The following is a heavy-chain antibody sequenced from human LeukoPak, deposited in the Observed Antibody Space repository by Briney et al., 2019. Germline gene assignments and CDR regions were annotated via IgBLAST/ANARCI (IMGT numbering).Heavy chain of an antibody. V-gene: IGHV1-18*01. CDR2: ISAYNGNT. D-gene: IGHD4-17*01. CDR3: ARDPLLDDYGDYFPFDY. J-gene: IGHJ4*02. Sequence: ASVKVSCKASGYTLTNYGISWVRQAPGQGLEWMGWISAYNGNTNYAQKLQGRVTMTTDTSTSTAYMELRSLRSDDTAVYYCARDPLLDDYGDYFPFDYWGQGTLVTVSS. CDR1: GYTLTNYG.